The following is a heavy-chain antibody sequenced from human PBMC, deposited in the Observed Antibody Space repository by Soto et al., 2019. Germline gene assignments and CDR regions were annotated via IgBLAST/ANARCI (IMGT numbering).Heavy chain of an antibody. Sequence: SETLSLTCTASGGSISGYYWNWIRQASGKGPEWIGYVYYTGSTNYNPSLESRVTMSTDTSKNQVSLELRSMTAADSALYYCARGFYDARGYSAPFESWGQGTQVTVSS. V-gene: IGHV4-59*01. J-gene: IGHJ4*02. CDR3: ARGFYDARGYSAPFES. D-gene: IGHD3-22*01. CDR1: GGSISGYY. CDR2: VYYTGST.